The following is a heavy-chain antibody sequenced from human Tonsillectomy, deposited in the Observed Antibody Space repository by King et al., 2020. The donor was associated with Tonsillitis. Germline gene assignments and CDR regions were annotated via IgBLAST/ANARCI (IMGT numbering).Heavy chain of an antibody. J-gene: IGHJ4*02. CDR2: ISYHGSDK. D-gene: IGHD3-9*01. V-gene: IGHV3-30*04. CDR1: GFTFSTYD. CDR3: VRRSDGTLIGYVY. Sequence: VQLVESGGGVVQPGRSLRLSCAASGFTFSTYDMHWVRQPPGKGLEWVALISYHGSDKYYADSVKGRFTIPRDNSKNILHLQINSLRVEDTAVYYCVRRSDGTLIGYVYWGQGTLVTVSS.